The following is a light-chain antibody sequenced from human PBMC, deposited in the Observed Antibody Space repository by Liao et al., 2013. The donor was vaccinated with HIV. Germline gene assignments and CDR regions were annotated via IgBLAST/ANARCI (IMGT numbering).Light chain of an antibody. V-gene: IGLV3-1*01. Sequence: DELTQPPSVSVSPGQTASITCSGNMLGDKYASWYQQRPGQSPVLVIYQDSKRPSGIPERFSGSNSGNTATLTISGTQAMDEADYYCQAWDSSTHVVFGGGTKLTVL. CDR2: QDS. J-gene: IGLJ2*01. CDR1: MLGDKY. CDR3: QAWDSSTHVV.